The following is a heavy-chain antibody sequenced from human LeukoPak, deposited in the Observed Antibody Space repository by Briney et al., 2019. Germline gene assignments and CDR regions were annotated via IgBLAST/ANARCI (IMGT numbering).Heavy chain of an antibody. Sequence: PGGSLRLSCAASGFTFSSYWMTWVRQAPGKGLEWVANIKQDGSETYYVDSVKGRFTISRDNAKNSVYLQMNSLRVGDTAVYYCVRDRGGGMDVWGKGITVTVSS. J-gene: IGHJ6*04. D-gene: IGHD4-23*01. CDR1: GFTFSSYW. CDR2: IKQDGSET. CDR3: VRDRGGGMDV. V-gene: IGHV3-7*01.